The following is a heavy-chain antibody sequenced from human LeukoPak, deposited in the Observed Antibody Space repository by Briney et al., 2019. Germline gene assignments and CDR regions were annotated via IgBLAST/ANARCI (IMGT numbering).Heavy chain of an antibody. CDR1: GDSINNYF. D-gene: IGHD3/OR15-3a*01. V-gene: IGHV4-59*01. Sequence: SETLSLTCTVSGDSINNYFWSWIRQSPGAGLEWIGYIHYSGTTKYNPSLQSRVTISIHTSKTQFFLNLSSVTAADTAIYYCARLGLPEGTRYNTDFWGQGTLVTASS. CDR3: ARLGLPEGTRYNTDF. J-gene: IGHJ4*02. CDR2: IHYSGTT.